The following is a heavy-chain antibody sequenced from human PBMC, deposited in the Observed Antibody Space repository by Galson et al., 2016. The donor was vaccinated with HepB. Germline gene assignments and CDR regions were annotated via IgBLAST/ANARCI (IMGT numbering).Heavy chain of an antibody. CDR3: ARAFCGYDHFDY. D-gene: IGHD5-12*01. CDR1: GYSFTTYT. J-gene: IGHJ4*02. CDR2: INGGNGNT. Sequence: SVKVSCKASGYSFTTYTIHWVRQAPGQRLEWMGWINGGNGNTTYSQKFRGRVTITRDTSASTAYMELSRLRSEDTAVYYCARAFCGYDHFDYWGQGTLVTVSS. V-gene: IGHV1-3*01.